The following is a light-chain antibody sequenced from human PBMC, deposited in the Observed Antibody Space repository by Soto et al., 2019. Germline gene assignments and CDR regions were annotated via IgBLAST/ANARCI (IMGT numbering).Light chain of an antibody. CDR1: QSVSRSY. V-gene: IGKV3-20*01. J-gene: IGKJ4*01. Sequence: IALTQSPGTLSLSPGERATLSCRASQSVSRSYLAWYQQKPGQAPRLLIYGASSRATGIPDRFSGSGSGTDFTLTISRLEPEDFAVYHCQHYGRTLTFGGGTKVEIK. CDR3: QHYGRTLT. CDR2: GAS.